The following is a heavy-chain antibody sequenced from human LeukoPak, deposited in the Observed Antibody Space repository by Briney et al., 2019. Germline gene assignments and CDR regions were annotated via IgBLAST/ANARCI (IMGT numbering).Heavy chain of an antibody. V-gene: IGHV4-39*07. CDR2: IDYSGSN. J-gene: IGHJ3*02. D-gene: IGHD6-19*01. CDR3: GRVHTSGWSSSAGAFDI. Sequence: SETLSLTCTVSGGSISSSSYYWGWIRQPPGKGLESIVTIDYSGSNHYNPSLNSLVTISLDTSKNQFSLKVSFMTAADTAVYYCGRVHTSGWSSSAGAFDIWGQGTLVTV. CDR1: GGSISSSSYY.